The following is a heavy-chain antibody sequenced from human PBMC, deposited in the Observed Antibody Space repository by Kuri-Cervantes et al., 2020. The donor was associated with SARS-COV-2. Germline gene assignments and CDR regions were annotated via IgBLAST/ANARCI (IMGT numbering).Heavy chain of an antibody. V-gene: IGHV3-74*01. CDR1: GFTFSSYW. CDR2: INSDGSSI. D-gene: IGHD1-26*01. CDR3: ARESSWGGSYFS. Sequence: GESLKISCAASGFTFSSYWMHWVRQAPGKGLVWVSRINSDGSSISYADSVKGRFTISRDNAKNTLYLQMNSLRAEDTAVYYCARESSWGGSYFSWGQGTLVTVSS. J-gene: IGHJ5*02.